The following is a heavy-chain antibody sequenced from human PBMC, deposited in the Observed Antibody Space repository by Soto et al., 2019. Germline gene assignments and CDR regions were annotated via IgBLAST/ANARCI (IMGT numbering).Heavy chain of an antibody. V-gene: IGHV5-10-1*01. Sequence: GESLKISCKGSGYSFTSYWISWVRQMPGKGLEWMGRIDPSDSYTNYSPSFQGHVTISADKSISTAYLQWSSLKASDTAMYYCARTYYYDSSGCYSEYFQHWGQGTLVTVSS. CDR3: ARTYYYDSSGCYSEYFQH. CDR1: GYSFTSYW. CDR2: IDPSDSYT. D-gene: IGHD3-22*01. J-gene: IGHJ1*01.